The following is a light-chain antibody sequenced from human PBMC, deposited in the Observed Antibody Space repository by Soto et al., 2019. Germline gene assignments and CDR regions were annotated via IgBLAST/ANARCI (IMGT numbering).Light chain of an antibody. J-gene: IGLJ7*01. Sequence: QSVLTQPPSVSGAPGQSVTITCTGTTSNFGAGYDVHWYQQFPGAAPKLLIYGNKHRPSGVPDRFSGSKSGTSASLAITGLRAEDEADYYCQSYDGGRGPEVLFGGGPELTVL. CDR1: TSNFGAGYD. CDR2: GNK. V-gene: IGLV1-40*01. CDR3: QSYDGGRGPEVL.